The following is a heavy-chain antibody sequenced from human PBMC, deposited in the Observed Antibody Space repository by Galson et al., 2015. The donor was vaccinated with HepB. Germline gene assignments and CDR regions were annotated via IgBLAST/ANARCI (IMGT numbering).Heavy chain of an antibody. J-gene: IGHJ4*02. CDR1: GFTFSEAW. CDR3: TTGYGDGI. V-gene: IGHV3-15*01. D-gene: IGHD4-17*01. CDR2: IKGKTDGGTT. Sequence: SLRLSCAASGFTFSEAWMSWVRQAPGKGLEWVGRIKGKTDGGTTDYAAPVKGRFTISRDDSKNTLYLQMNSLRGDDTAVYYCTTGYGDGIWGQGTLVTVSS.